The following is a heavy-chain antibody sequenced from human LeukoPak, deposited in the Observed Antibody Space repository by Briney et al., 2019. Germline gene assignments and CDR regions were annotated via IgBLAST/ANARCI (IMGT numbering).Heavy chain of an antibody. CDR1: GGSISSSTYY. V-gene: IGHV4-39*01. CDR2: IYSSGST. Sequence: SETLSLTCTVSGGSISSSTYYWGWIRQPPGKGLEWIGTIYSSGSTYYNPSLKSRVTISVDTSKNQFSLKLNSLTAADTAVYYCASQAFSGYCSGGSCQVPYDYWGQGTLVTVSS. CDR3: ASQAFSGYCSGGSCQVPYDY. J-gene: IGHJ4*02. D-gene: IGHD2-15*01.